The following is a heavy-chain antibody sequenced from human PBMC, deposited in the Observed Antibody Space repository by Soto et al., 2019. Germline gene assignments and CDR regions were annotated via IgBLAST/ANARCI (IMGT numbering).Heavy chain of an antibody. V-gene: IGHV1-2*04. D-gene: IGHD4-4*01. Sequence: QVQLVQSGAEVKKPGASVKVSRKASGYTFTGYYMHWVRQAPGQGLEWMGWINPNSGGTNYAQKFQGWVTMTRDTSISTAYMELSRLRSDDTAVYYCARMRGYSNYGGIGWFDPWGQGTLVTVSS. CDR3: ARMRGYSNYGGIGWFDP. CDR1: GYTFTGYY. J-gene: IGHJ5*02. CDR2: INPNSGGT.